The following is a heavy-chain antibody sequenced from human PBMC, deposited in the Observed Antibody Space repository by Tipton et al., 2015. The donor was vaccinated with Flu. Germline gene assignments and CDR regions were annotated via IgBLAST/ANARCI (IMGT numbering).Heavy chain of an antibody. J-gene: IGHJ5*01. CDR2: VHRQGST. Sequence: GLVKPSETLSLTCTVSGDSVGSDYYWAWVRQPPGKGLEWIGNVHRQGSTYYSPSLRSRVTIAVDRSKNQFSLRLNSVTAADTAVYFCARRDYSNYVSVPKNWFDSWGRGILVTVSS. CDR3: ARRDYSNYVSVPKNWFDS. CDR1: GDSVGSDYY. D-gene: IGHD4-11*01. V-gene: IGHV4-38-2*02.